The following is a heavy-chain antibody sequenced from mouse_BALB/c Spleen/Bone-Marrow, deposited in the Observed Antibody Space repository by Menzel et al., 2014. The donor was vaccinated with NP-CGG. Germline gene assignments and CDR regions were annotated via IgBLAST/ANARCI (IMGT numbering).Heavy chain of an antibody. CDR3: AQFITTVGALDV. J-gene: IGHJ1*01. CDR2: IWGGGST. V-gene: IGHV2-3*01. D-gene: IGHD1-1*01. CDR1: EFSLTSYG. Sequence: QVQLQQSGPGLVAPSQSLSITCTVSEFSLTSYGVSWVRQPPGKGLVWLGVIWGGGSTNYHSALISRLSISKDNSKSQVFLKLNSLQIDDTATYYCAQFITTVGALDVWGAGTTVTVSS.